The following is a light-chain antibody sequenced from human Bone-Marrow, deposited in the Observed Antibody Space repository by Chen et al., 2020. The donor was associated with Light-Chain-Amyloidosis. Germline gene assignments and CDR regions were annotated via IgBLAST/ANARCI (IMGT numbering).Light chain of an antibody. V-gene: IGLV3-25*03. CDR1: DLPTKY. Sequence: SYELTQPPSASVSPGQTASVTCSGDDLPTKYAYWYQQKPGQAPVLAIHRDTERPTGISERFSGYSSGTTATLTISGVQAEDEADYYCQSADSSGTYEVIFGGGTKLTVL. J-gene: IGLJ2*01. CDR2: RDT. CDR3: QSADSSGTYEVI.